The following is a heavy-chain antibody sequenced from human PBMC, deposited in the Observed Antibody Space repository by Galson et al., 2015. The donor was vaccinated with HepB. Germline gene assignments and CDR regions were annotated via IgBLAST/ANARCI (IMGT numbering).Heavy chain of an antibody. CDR1: GGTFSSYT. CDR2: IIPILGIA. CDR3: ARVGSPMVRGNDAFDI. Sequence: SVQVSCKASGGTFSSYTISWVRQAPEQGIEWMGRIIPILGIANYAQKFQGRVTITADKSTSTAYMGLISLRSEDTAVYYCARVGSPMVRGNDAFDIWGQGTMVTVSS. D-gene: IGHD3-10*01. V-gene: IGHV1-69*02. J-gene: IGHJ3*02.